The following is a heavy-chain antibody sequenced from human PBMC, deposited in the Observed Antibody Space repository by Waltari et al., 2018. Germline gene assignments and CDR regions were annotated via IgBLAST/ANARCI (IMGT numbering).Heavy chain of an antibody. Sequence: EVQLVESGGGLVKPGGSLRLSCAASVFTFSSYSMNCVRQAPGKGLEWVSSISSSSSYIYYADSVKGRFTISRDNAKNSLYLQMNSLRAEDTAVYYCARDRGLWKRYGDYVLDYWGQGTLVTVSS. CDR2: ISSSSSYI. J-gene: IGHJ4*02. D-gene: IGHD4-17*01. V-gene: IGHV3-21*01. CDR1: VFTFSSYS. CDR3: ARDRGLWKRYGDYVLDY.